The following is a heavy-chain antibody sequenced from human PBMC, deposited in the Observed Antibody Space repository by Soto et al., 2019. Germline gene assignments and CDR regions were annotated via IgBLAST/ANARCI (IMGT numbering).Heavy chain of an antibody. V-gene: IGHV3-30*18. CDR2: ISYDGSNK. J-gene: IGHJ4*02. CDR1: GFTFSSYG. CDR3: AKDLMTTVTPKPPG. D-gene: IGHD4-17*01. Sequence: QVQLVESGGGVVQPGRSLRLSCAASGFTFSSYGMHWVRQAPGKGLEWVAVISYDGSNKYYADSVKGRFTISRDNSKNTLYLQMNSLRAEDTAVYYCAKDLMTTVTPKPPGWGQGTLVTVSS.